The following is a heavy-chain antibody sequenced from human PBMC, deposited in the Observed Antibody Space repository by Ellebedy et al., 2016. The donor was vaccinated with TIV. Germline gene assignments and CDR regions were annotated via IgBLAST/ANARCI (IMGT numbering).Heavy chain of an antibody. V-gene: IGHV3-74*01. CDR1: GFTFTSYW. Sequence: GESLKISCAASGFTFTSYWMHWVRQAPGKELVWVSRIKGDGSSAGYADSVKGRFTISRDNSKNTLYLQMNSLRAEDTAVYYCASSTTTPGAFDYWGQGTLATVSS. CDR3: ASSTTTPGAFDY. J-gene: IGHJ4*02. CDR2: IKGDGSSA. D-gene: IGHD1-1*01.